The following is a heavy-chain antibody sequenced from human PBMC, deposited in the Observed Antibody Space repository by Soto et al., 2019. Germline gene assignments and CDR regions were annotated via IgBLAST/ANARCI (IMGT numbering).Heavy chain of an antibody. CDR3: TSWAGQVHDFGGPFDY. J-gene: IGHJ4*02. Sequence: APVKVSCKGPSVTLTSFFLHLGRQAPGQGLEWIGVINPNGGSTKFAQTFQGRVTMTGDTSTTTAYMELRSLRSDDTAVYYCTSWAGQVHDFGGPFDYWGQGARVTVSS. CDR2: INPNGGST. CDR1: SVTLTSFF. D-gene: IGHD4-17*01. V-gene: IGHV1-46*01.